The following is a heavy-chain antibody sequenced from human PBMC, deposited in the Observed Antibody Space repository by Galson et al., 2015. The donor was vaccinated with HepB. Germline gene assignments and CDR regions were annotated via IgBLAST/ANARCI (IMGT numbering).Heavy chain of an antibody. J-gene: IGHJ4*02. V-gene: IGHV4-39*01. D-gene: IGHD6-19*01. CDR3: ARHWAPDSSGWYAYYFDY. CDR1: GGSFSSSRYY. Sequence: SETLSLTCTVSGGSFSSSRYYWGWIRQPPGKGLEWIGSIYYSGSTYYNPSLKSRVTISVDTSKNQFSLKLSSVTAADTAVYFCARHWAPDSSGWYAYYFDYWGQGTLVTVSS. CDR2: IYYSGST.